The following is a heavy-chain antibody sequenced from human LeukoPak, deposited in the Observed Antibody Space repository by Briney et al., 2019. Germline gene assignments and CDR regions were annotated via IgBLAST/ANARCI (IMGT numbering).Heavy chain of an antibody. CDR3: AEGRGSSGYSY. V-gene: IGHV3-7*01. Sequence: GGSLRLSFAASGFTSSSYWMRWVRQAPGKGLEWMANIKQDGSEKYYVDSVKGRFTISRDNAKNSLYLQMNSLRAEDTAVYYCAEGRGSSGYSYWGQGTLVTVSS. CDR2: IKQDGSEK. D-gene: IGHD3-22*01. J-gene: IGHJ4*02. CDR1: GFTSSSYW.